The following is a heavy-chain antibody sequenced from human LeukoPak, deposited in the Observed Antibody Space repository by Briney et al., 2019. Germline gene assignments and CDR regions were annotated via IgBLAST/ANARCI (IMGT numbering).Heavy chain of an antibody. Sequence: GRSLRLACAASGFIFSNYAMRWVRQAPGKGMEWLLCIGGSGGESVGGTYYADSLSGGITISRDSSKNTLYLQMNTLPAIDTAVYYCAKARKSRGIPVAAVIVYWGQGTLVTVSS. CDR3: AKARKSRGIPVAAVIVY. CDR2: IGGSGGESVGGT. J-gene: IGHJ4*02. CDR1: GFIFSNYA. D-gene: IGHD6-19*01. V-gene: IGHV3-23*01.